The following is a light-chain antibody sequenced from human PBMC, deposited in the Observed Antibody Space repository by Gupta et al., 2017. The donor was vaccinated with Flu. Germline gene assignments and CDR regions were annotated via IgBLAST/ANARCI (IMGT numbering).Light chain of an antibody. J-gene: IGKJ2*01. Sequence: VVVQSPVTLSVRPGESASMSCRSSVSLQHQKGHNFMDWYVQKPGQPPKLLCYLASNRAPGVPGSFSATGSGTYFTLNINGWEPVDVGVYYCREAVFHPGTFGRGTRLE. CDR2: LAS. V-gene: IGKV2-28*01. CDR3: REAVFHPGT. CDR1: VSLQHQKGHNF.